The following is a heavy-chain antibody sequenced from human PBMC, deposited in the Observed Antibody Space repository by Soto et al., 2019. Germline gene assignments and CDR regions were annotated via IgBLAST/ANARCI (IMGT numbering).Heavy chain of an antibody. Sequence: GLTLVSPTQTLTVTCTVPAVSLSNARMGVSWIRQPLGKALEWLAHIFSNDEKSYSTALKSRLTISKDTSKSQVVLTMTNMEHVDKATYYCARIRRIKMFGVVINSPPYFDYWGQGTLVTGSS. CDR2: IFSNDEK. D-gene: IGHD3-3*01. CDR1: AVSLSNARMG. CDR3: ARIRRIKMFGVVINSPPYFDY. J-gene: IGHJ4*02. V-gene: IGHV2-26*01.